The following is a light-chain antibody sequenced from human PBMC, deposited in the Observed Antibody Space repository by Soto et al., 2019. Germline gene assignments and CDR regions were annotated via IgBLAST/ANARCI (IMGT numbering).Light chain of an antibody. Sequence: QTVVTQPPSVSGAPGQRVTISCTGSSSNIGAGYDVHWYQQLPGTAPKLTIYGTTNRPSGVPDRFSGSKSGTSASLAITGLQAEDEADYYCQSYDGTLSGSYVFGIGTKVTVL. CDR3: QSYDGTLSGSYV. V-gene: IGLV1-40*01. CDR2: GTT. CDR1: SSNIGAGYD. J-gene: IGLJ1*01.